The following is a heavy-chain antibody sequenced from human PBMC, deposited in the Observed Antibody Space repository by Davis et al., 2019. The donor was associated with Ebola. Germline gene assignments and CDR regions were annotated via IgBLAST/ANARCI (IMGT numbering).Heavy chain of an antibody. V-gene: IGHV2-26*01. CDR1: GGSISSYYW. CDR2: IFSNDEK. Sequence: ETLSLTCTVSGGSISSYYWSWIRQPPGKALEWLAHIFSNDEKSYSTSLKSRLTISKDTSKSQVVLTMTNMDPVDTATYYCARIKGAILEWSWFDPWGQGTLVTVSS. D-gene: IGHD2-15*01. J-gene: IGHJ5*02. CDR3: ARIKGAILEWSWFDP.